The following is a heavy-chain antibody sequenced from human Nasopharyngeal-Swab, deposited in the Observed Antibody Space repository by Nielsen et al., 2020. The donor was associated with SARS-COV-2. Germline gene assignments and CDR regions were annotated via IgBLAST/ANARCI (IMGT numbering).Heavy chain of an antibody. V-gene: IGHV3-21*01. CDR1: GFTFSNFA. Sequence: GGSLRLSCAASGFTFSNFAMSWVRQAPGKGLEWVSSISGSSAYIWYADSVKGRFTVSRDNAKNSLYLQMNNLRADDTAIYYCARTAAFCGGDCYSEYFQHWGQGTLVTVSS. D-gene: IGHD2-21*02. J-gene: IGHJ1*01. CDR3: ARTAAFCGGDCYSEYFQH. CDR2: ISGSSAYI.